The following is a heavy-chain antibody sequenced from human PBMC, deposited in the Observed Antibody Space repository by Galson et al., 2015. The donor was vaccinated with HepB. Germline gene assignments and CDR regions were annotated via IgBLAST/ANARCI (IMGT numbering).Heavy chain of an antibody. CDR3: TTDMYSSSSGGYYYYGMDV. D-gene: IGHD6-6*01. Sequence: SLRLSCAASGFTFSNAWMSWVRQAPGKGLEWVGRIKSKTDGGTTDYAAPVKGRFTISRDDSKNTLYLQMNSLKTEDTAVYYCTTDMYSSSSGGYYYYGMDVWGQGTTVTVSS. CDR2: IKSKTDGGTT. J-gene: IGHJ6*02. CDR1: GFTFSNAW. V-gene: IGHV3-15*01.